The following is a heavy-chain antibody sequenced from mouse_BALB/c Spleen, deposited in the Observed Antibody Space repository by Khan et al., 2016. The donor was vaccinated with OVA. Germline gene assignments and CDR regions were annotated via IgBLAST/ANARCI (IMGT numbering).Heavy chain of an antibody. J-gene: IGHJ2*01. CDR1: GYTFINYW. CDR2: INPSTGYT. D-gene: IGHD1-1*01. CDR3: KRSGLRWDFDY. Sequence: VQLQESGAELAKPWASVKMSCKASGYTFINYWILWVKQRPGQGLEWIGYINPSTGYTEYNHNFKDKATLTADKSSRTAYMQLSSLTSEDSAFYYGKRSGLRWDFDYWGQGTTLTVSS. V-gene: IGHV1-7*01.